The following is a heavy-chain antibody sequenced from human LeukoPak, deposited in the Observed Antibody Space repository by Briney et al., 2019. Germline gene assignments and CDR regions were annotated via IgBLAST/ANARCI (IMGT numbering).Heavy chain of an antibody. CDR3: ARRLTVTTNSNFDY. D-gene: IGHD4-11*01. J-gene: IGHJ4*02. CDR2: INHSGST. Sequence: SETLSLTCAVYGGSFSGYYWSWIRQPPGKGLEWIGEINHSGSTNYNPSLKSRVTISVDTSKNQFSLKLSSVTAADTAVYYCARRLTVTTNSNFDYWGQGTLVTVSS. V-gene: IGHV4-34*01. CDR1: GGSFSGYY.